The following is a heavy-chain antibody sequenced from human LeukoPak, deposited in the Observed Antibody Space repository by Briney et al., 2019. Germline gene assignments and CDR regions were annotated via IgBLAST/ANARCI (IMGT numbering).Heavy chain of an antibody. CDR3: ARHLVAGTIYYYYYMDV. CDR2: INHSGST. CDR1: GGSFSGYY. J-gene: IGHJ6*03. D-gene: IGHD6-19*01. V-gene: IGHV4-34*01. Sequence: KPSETLSLTCAVYGGSFSGYYWSWIRQPPGKGLEWIGEINHSGSTNYNPSLKSRVTISVDPSKNQFSLKLSSVTAADTAVYYCARHLVAGTIYYYYYMDVWGKGTTVTVSS.